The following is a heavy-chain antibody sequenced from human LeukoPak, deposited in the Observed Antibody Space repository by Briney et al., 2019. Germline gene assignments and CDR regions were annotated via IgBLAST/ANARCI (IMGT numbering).Heavy chain of an antibody. J-gene: IGHJ4*02. CDR1: GYTFTGYY. CDR3: ARGPSGYYDSSGYPGY. V-gene: IGHV1-2*02. D-gene: IGHD3-22*01. CDR2: INPNSGGT. Sequence: GASVTVSCKASGYTFTGYYMHWVRQAPGQGLEWMGWINPNSGGTNYAQKFQGRVTMTRDTSISTAYMELSRLRSDDTAVYYCARGPSGYYDSSGYPGYWGQGTLVTVSS.